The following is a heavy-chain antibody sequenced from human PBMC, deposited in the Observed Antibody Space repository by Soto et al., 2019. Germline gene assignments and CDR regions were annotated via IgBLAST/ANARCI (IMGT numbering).Heavy chain of an antibody. Sequence: LRLSCVGSGFTLNNYGVHWVRQAPGKGLEWVAVIWYDGLRQSYADSVRGRFTISRDSSTNTIYLQMSSLRAEDTANYFCVRESTPPFFDSWGQGTPVTVSS. CDR2: IWYDGLRQ. J-gene: IGHJ4*02. CDR3: VRESTPPFFDS. D-gene: IGHD2-15*01. V-gene: IGHV3-33*01. CDR1: GFTLNNYG.